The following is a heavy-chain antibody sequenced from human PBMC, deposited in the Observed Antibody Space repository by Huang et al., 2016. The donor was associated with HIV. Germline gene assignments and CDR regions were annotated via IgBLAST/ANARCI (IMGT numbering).Heavy chain of an antibody. D-gene: IGHD3-22*01. J-gene: IGHJ4*02. V-gene: IGHV1-69*13. Sequence: QVQLVQSGAEVKKPGSSVKVSCKASGGTFSSYAISGGRQAPGQGLEWMGGIIPSFGTANDAQKFQGRVTITADESTSTAYMELSSLRSEDTAVYYCARARGYYDSSVSYYFDYWGQGTLVTVSS. CDR3: ARARGYYDSSVSYYFDY. CDR1: GGTFSSYA. CDR2: IIPSFGTA.